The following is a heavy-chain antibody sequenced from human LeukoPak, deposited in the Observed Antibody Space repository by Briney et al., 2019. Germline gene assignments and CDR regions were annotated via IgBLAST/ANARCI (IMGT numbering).Heavy chain of an antibody. Sequence: ASVKVSCKVSGGTFSSYAISWMRQAPGQGLEWMGGIFPIFGTANYAQNFQGRVTITADESTSTAYMELSSLRSEDTAVYYCAREGDCSGGSCPYWYFDLWGRGTLVTVSS. J-gene: IGHJ2*01. CDR1: GGTFSSYA. CDR3: AREGDCSGGSCPYWYFDL. D-gene: IGHD2-15*01. V-gene: IGHV1-69*01. CDR2: IFPIFGTA.